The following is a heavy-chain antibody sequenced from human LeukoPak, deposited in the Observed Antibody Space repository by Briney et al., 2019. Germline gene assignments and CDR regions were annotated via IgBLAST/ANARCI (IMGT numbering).Heavy chain of an antibody. CDR1: GGSISSSSYY. CDR3: ARTNHDYGDYGDYYYYMDV. Sequence: SETLSLTCTVSGGSISSSSYYWGWIRQPPGRGLEWIGSIYYSGSTYYNPSLKSRVTISVDTSKNQFSLKLSSVTAADTAVYYCARTNHDYGDYGDYYYYMDVWGKGTTVTVSS. J-gene: IGHJ6*03. V-gene: IGHV4-39*01. D-gene: IGHD4-17*01. CDR2: IYYSGST.